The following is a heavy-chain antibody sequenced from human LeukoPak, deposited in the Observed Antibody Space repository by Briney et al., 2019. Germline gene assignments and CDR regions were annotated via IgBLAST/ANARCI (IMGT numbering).Heavy chain of an antibody. Sequence: RASVKVSCKASGYTFTGYYMHWVRQDPRQGLQWMGWINPNSGGTDYAQKFQGRVTMTRDTSISTVYMELSSLRSDDTAVYYCARADSVPAGDYHYWYMDVWGKGTMVTVSS. J-gene: IGHJ6*03. D-gene: IGHD2-2*01. CDR2: INPNSGGT. CDR1: GYTFTGYY. V-gene: IGHV1-2*02. CDR3: ARADSVPAGDYHYWYMDV.